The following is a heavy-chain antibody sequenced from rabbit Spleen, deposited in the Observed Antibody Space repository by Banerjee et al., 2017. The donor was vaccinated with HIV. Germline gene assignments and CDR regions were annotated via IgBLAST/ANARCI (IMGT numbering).Heavy chain of an antibody. CDR1: GVSFTNNYY. CDR2: IDTGSSGFT. D-gene: IGHD1-1*01. Sequence: QSLEESGGDLVKPGASLTLTCTASGVSFTNNYYMCWVRQAPGKGLEWIACIDTGSSGFTYFATWAQGRFTCSKTSSTTVTLQMTRLTAADTATYFCARDTSSSFSSYGMDLWGQGTLVTVS. J-gene: IGHJ6*01. V-gene: IGHV1S40*01. CDR3: ARDTSSSFSSYGMDL.